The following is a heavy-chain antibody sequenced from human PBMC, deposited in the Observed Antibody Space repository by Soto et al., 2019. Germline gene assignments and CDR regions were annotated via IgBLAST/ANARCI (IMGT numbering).Heavy chain of an antibody. D-gene: IGHD4-4*01. Sequence: QVQLQESGPGLVKPSGTLSLTCAVSGASISSSHWWSWVRQPPGKGLEWIGEIYHSGSTYYNASLKSRVAISLDTSKNQFSLKLRSVTAADTAVYYCVRKDYSDWFFDLWGRGILVTVSS. V-gene: IGHV4-4*02. J-gene: IGHJ2*01. CDR3: VRKDYSDWFFDL. CDR1: GASISSSHW. CDR2: IYHSGST.